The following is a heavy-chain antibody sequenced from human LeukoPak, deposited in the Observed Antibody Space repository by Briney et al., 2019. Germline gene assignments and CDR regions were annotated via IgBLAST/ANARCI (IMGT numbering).Heavy chain of an antibody. CDR3: APAYCSSTSCPT. Sequence: PGGSLRLSCAACGRPFSSYAMSGLRQATGRGLEWVSSINDSGDSTYYADSVKGRFTISRDNSKNTLYLLMNNLRPEDTAIFYCAPAYCSSTSCPTWGQGTLVTVSS. J-gene: IGHJ5*02. CDR2: INDSGDST. D-gene: IGHD2-2*01. V-gene: IGHV3-23*01. CDR1: GRPFSSYA.